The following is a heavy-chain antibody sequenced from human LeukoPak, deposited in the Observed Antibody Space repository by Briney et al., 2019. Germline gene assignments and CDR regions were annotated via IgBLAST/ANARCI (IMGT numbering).Heavy chain of an antibody. CDR1: GYTFTGYY. Sequence: GASVKVSCKASGYTFTGYYMHWVRQAPGQGLEWMGWINPNSGGTNYAQKFQGRVTMTRDTSISTAYMELSRLRSDDTAVYYCARVPSRGSGSYYKGPGDYWGQGTLVTVSS. CDR2: INPNSGGT. V-gene: IGHV1-2*02. J-gene: IGHJ4*02. D-gene: IGHD3-10*01. CDR3: ARVPSRGSGSYYKGPGDY.